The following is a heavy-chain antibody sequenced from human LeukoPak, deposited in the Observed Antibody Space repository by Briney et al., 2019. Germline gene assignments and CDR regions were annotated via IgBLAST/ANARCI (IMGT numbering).Heavy chain of an antibody. Sequence: PGGPLRLSCAASGFTFSNAWMSWVRQAPGKGLDWVGRIKTKTDTGTTDYAAPVKGRFTISRDDSKNTLYLQMNSLKTEDTAVYYCTTGTGRTDFDYWGQGTLVTVSS. CDR1: GFTFSNAW. CDR2: IKTKTDTGTT. J-gene: IGHJ4*02. D-gene: IGHD4-17*01. CDR3: TTGTGRTDFDY. V-gene: IGHV3-15*01.